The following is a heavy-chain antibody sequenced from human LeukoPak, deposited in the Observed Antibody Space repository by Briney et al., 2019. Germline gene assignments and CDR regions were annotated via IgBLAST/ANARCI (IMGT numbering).Heavy chain of an antibody. Sequence: KSGGSLRLSCAASGFTFSSYAMNWVRQAPGKGLEWVSSISSSSSYIYYADSVKGRFTISRDNAENSLYLQMNSLRAEDTAVYYCARENDYGFFGIWSQGTMVTVSS. J-gene: IGHJ3*02. CDR1: GFTFSSYA. CDR3: ARENDYGFFGI. CDR2: ISSSSSYI. V-gene: IGHV3-21*01. D-gene: IGHD4-17*01.